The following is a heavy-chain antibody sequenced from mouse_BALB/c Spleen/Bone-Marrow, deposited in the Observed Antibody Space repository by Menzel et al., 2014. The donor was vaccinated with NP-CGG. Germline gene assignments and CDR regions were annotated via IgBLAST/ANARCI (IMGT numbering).Heavy chain of an antibody. V-gene: IGHV5-17*02. J-gene: IGHJ2*01. CDR1: GFTFSSFG. CDR2: ISSGSSTI. D-gene: IGHD4-1*01. Sequence: DVMLVESGGGLVQPGGSRKLSCAASGFTFSSFGMHWVRQAPEKGLEWVAYISSGSSTIFYADTVKGRFTVSRDNPKNTLFLQMTSLRSEDTAVYYCTRGGNWDDFDYWGQGTTLTVSS. CDR3: TRGGNWDDFDY.